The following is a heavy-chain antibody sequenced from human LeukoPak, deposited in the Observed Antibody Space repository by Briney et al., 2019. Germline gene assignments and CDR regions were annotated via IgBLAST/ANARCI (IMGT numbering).Heavy chain of an antibody. J-gene: IGHJ4*02. V-gene: IGHV6-1*01. CDR1: GESVSSNSAA. CDR2: TYYRSKWYN. Sequence: SQTLPLTCAISGESVSSNSAAWNWIRQSPSRGLEWLGRTYYRSKWYNDYAVSVKNRIIINPDTSKNQFSLQLNSVTPEDTAVYYCTCGTGTFDYWGQGTLVTVSS. CDR3: TCGTGTFDY. D-gene: IGHD3-10*01.